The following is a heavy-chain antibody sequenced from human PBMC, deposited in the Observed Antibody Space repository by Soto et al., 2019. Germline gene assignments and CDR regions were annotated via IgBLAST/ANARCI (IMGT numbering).Heavy chain of an antibody. CDR2: IFPLTDIP. CDR3: ARGPLVVLNYFES. CDR1: GGTFRNYP. J-gene: IGHJ4*02. V-gene: IGHV1-69*02. Sequence: QVQLVQSGTEVKKPGSSVKVSCKASGGTFRNYPINWVRQAPGQGLEWMGSIFPLTDIPDYAQNFQARLTISADKSTSTAYMELSSLTSADTAMYFCARGPLVVLNYFESWGQGTXVT.